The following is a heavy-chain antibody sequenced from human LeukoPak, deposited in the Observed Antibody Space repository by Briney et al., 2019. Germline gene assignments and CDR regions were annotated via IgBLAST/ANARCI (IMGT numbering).Heavy chain of an antibody. Sequence: GASVKVSCKASGYTFTSYYMHWVRQAPGQGLEWMGIINPSGGSTSYAQKFQGRVTMTRDTSTSTVYMELSSLRSEDTAVYYCARDPGAPSIAAAGPFEWGQGTLVTVSS. J-gene: IGHJ4*02. CDR2: INPSGGST. D-gene: IGHD6-13*01. V-gene: IGHV1-46*01. CDR1: GYTFTSYY. CDR3: ARDPGAPSIAAAGPFE.